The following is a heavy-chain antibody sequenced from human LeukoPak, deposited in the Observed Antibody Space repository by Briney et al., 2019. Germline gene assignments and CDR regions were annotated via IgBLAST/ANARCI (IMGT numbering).Heavy chain of an antibody. CDR1: GGTFSNYG. CDR2: IIPTFGTA. D-gene: IGHD2-2*01. V-gene: IGHV1-69*01. Sequence: SSVTVTCKASGGTFSNYGMSWVGQAPGQGLAWLGVIIPTFGTANYAEKVQGRVTITADESTSTAYMELSSLRSDDTAVYYCGAIVVEGGGFDPWGQGALVTVSS. J-gene: IGHJ5*02. CDR3: GAIVVEGGGFDP.